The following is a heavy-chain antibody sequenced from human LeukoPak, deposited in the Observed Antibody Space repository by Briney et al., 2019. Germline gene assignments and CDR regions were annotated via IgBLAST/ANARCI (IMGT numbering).Heavy chain of an antibody. Sequence: ASVKVSCKASGYTFTSYDIYWVRQATGQGLEWMGWMNPNSGNTGYAQKFQGRVTITRNTSISTAYMELSSLRSEDTAVYYCARDHIGGWALEYWGQGTLVTVSS. J-gene: IGHJ4*02. CDR1: GYTFTSYD. D-gene: IGHD5-12*01. CDR2: MNPNSGNT. V-gene: IGHV1-8*03. CDR3: ARDHIGGWALEY.